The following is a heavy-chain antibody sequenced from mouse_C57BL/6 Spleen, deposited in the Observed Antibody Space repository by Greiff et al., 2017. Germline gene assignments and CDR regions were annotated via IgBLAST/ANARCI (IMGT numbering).Heavy chain of an antibody. CDR1: GYTFTDYY. CDR2: INPNNGGT. J-gene: IGHJ2*01. CDR3: ARKGYYYGSSFHFDY. V-gene: IGHV1-26*01. D-gene: IGHD1-1*01. Sequence: VQLQQSGPELVKPGASVKISCKASGYTFTDYYMNWVKQSHGKSLEWIGDINPNNGGTSYNQKFKGKGTLTVDKSSSTAYMELRSLTSEDSAVYYCARKGYYYGSSFHFDYWGQGTTLTVSS.